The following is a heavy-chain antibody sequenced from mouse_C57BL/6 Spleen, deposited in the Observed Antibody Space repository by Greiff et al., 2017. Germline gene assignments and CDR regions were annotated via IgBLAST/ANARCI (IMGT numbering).Heavy chain of an antibody. CDR3: ARYGTRYWYFDV. Sequence: QVQLQQSGAELVMPGASVKLSCKASGYTFTSYWMHWVKQRPGQGLEWIGEIDPSDSYTNYNQKFKGKSTLTVDKSSSTAYMQLSSLTSEDSAVYYCARYGTRYWYFDVWGTGTTVTVSS. CDR1: GYTFTSYW. CDR2: IDPSDSYT. V-gene: IGHV1-69*01. D-gene: IGHD1-1*01. J-gene: IGHJ1*03.